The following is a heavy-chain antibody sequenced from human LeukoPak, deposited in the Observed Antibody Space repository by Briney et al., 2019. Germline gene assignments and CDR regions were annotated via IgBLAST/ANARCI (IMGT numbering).Heavy chain of an antibody. CDR1: GFTFSDYY. CDR2: ISSSCSTI. Sequence: GGSLRLSCAASGFTFSDYYMSWIRQAPGKGLEWVSYISSSCSTIYYADSVKGRFTISRDSAKNSLYLQMNSLRAEDTAVYYCAREEEGSGSGWYADWGQGTLVTVSS. V-gene: IGHV3-11*01. CDR3: AREEEGSGSGWYAD. J-gene: IGHJ4*02. D-gene: IGHD6-19*01.